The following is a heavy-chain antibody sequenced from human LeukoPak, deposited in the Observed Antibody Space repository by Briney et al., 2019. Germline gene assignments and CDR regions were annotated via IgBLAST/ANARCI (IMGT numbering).Heavy chain of an antibody. V-gene: IGHV4-38-2*01. CDR3: ARALGYCSSTSCLYYFDY. D-gene: IGHD2-2*01. Sequence: KPSETLSLTCAVSGYSISSGYYWGWIRQPPGKGLEWIGSIYHSGSTYYNPSLKSRVTISVDTSKNRFSLKLSSVTAADTAVYYCARALGYCSSTSCLYYFDYWGQGTLVTVSS. J-gene: IGHJ4*02. CDR1: GYSISSGYY. CDR2: IYHSGST.